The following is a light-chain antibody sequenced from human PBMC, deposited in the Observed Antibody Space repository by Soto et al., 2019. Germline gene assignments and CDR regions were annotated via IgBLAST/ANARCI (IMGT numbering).Light chain of an antibody. J-gene: IGKJ2*01. Sequence: EVVLTQSPGTLSLSPGERATLSCRASENVSNNYLAWYQQKPGQAPRLLIFCSSDRAAGIPDRFSGSGPGTDFTLTIRRLEPEDWAVYYCQQYGSSPPYTCSQGTRLEIK. CDR2: CSS. CDR1: ENVSNNY. CDR3: QQYGSSPPYT. V-gene: IGKV3-20*01.